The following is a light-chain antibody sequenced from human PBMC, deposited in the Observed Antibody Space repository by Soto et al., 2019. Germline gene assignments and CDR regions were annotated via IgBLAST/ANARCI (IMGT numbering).Light chain of an antibody. Sequence: EIVLTQSPGTLSLSPGERATLSCRASQSVTSNYLAWYQQKPGQAPRLLIFGASIRDTGIPDRFSGSGSGTEFTLTISRLEPEDFAVYYCQQRSNWPPVTFGQGTKLEIK. V-gene: IGKV3D-20*02. CDR3: QQRSNWPPVT. CDR2: GAS. CDR1: QSVTSNY. J-gene: IGKJ2*01.